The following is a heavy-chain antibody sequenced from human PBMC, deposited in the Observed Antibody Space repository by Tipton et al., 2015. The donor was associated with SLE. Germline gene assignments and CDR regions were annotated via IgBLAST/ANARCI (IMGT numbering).Heavy chain of an antibody. CDR1: GYSISSGYY. CDR3: AASGYSYAIGDY. CDR2: IYHSGST. V-gene: IGHV4-38-2*01. Sequence: TLSLTCAVSGYSISSGYYWGWIRQPPGKGLEWIGSIYHSGSTYYNPSLKSRVTISVDTSKNQFSLKLSSVTAADTAVYYCAASGYSYAIGDYWGQGTLVTVSS. J-gene: IGHJ4*02. D-gene: IGHD5-18*01.